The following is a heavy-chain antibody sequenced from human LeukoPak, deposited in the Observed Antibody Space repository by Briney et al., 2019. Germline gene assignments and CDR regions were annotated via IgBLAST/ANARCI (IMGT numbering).Heavy chain of an antibody. Sequence: SETLSLTCTVSGGSISSYYWSWIRQPAGKGLEWIGRIYTSGSTNYNPSLKSRVTMSVDTSKNQFSLKLSSVTAADTAVYYCARERDYYDSSGNFDYWGQGTLVTVSS. CDR1: GGSISSYY. CDR2: IYTSGST. J-gene: IGHJ4*02. D-gene: IGHD3-22*01. CDR3: ARERDYYDSSGNFDY. V-gene: IGHV4-4*07.